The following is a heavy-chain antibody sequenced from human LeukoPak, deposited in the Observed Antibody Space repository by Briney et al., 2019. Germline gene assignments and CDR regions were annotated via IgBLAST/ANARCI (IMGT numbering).Heavy chain of an antibody. CDR2: INSYHDPT. D-gene: IGHD6-13*01. V-gene: IGHV3-23*01. Sequence: PGGSLRLSCAASGFTFSSFDMSWVRQAPGKGLEWVSAINSYHDPTYYADSVKGRFSVSRDNSKNILFLQLNSLRGDDTAVYYCAIRGGRPAAGTGRFDHWGQGALVTVSS. CDR3: AIRGGRPAAGTGRFDH. CDR1: GFTFSSFD. J-gene: IGHJ4*02.